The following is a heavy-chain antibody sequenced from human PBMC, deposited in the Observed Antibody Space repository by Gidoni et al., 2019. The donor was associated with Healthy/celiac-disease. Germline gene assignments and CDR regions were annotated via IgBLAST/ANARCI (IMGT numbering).Heavy chain of an antibody. V-gene: IGHV1-2*04. J-gene: IGHJ6*02. Sequence: QVQLVQSGAEVRKPGASVKVSGKASGDTVTGYYMHWVRQAPGQGLEWMGWINPNSGGTNYAQTFQGWVPMTRDTSISTAYMELSRLRSDDTAVYYCARDFETAFDSSGVLDVWGQGTTVTVSS. CDR2: INPNSGGT. CDR3: ARDFETAFDSSGVLDV. CDR1: GDTVTGYY. D-gene: IGHD3-9*01.